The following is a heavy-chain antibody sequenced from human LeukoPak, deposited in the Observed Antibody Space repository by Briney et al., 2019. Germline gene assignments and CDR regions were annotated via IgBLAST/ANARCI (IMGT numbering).Heavy chain of an antibody. CDR1: GFTVGSNY. J-gene: IGHJ3*01. Sequence: GGSLRLSCAASGFTVGSNYMGWVRQAPGKGLEWVSVIYSGGDTYYADSVKGRFTISRDNAKNSLYLQMNSLRAEDTAVYYCARDESNYYGAGMDVFDVWGQGTMVTVTS. CDR3: ARDESNYYGAGMDVFDV. CDR2: IYSGGDT. D-gene: IGHD3-10*01. V-gene: IGHV3-66*01.